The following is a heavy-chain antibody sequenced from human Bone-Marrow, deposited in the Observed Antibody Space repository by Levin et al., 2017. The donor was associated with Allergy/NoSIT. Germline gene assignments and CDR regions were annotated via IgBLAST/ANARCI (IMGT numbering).Heavy chain of an antibody. V-gene: IGHV4-59*01. CDR2: IYYSGTT. CDR3: AATPKVGTDAFDF. D-gene: IGHD1-26*01. Sequence: SETLSLTCSVSVDSFTSYYWTWIRQSPGKGLEWIGFIYYSGTTKNNPSLKSRVYMSVDTSRRQFSLQLTSVTTADTAVYYCAATPKVGTDAFDFWGQGTVVTVSS. CDR1: VDSFTSYY. J-gene: IGHJ3*01.